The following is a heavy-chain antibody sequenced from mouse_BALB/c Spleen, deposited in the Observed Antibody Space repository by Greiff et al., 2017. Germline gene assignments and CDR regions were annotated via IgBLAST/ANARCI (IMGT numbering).Heavy chain of an antibody. J-gene: IGHJ3*01. Sequence: EVMLVESGGGLVKPGGSLKLSCAASGFTFSSYAMSWVRQSPEKRLEWVAEISSGGSYTYYPDTVTGRFTISRDNAKNTLYLEMSSLRSEDTAMYYCARDYDYAWFAYWGQGTLVTVSA. CDR2: ISSGGSYT. CDR1: GFTFSSYA. CDR3: ARDYDYAWFAY. D-gene: IGHD2-4*01. V-gene: IGHV5-9-4*01.